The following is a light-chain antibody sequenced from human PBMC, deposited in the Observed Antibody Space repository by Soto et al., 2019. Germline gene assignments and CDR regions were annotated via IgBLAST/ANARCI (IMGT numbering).Light chain of an antibody. CDR2: LGS. CDR1: QRLRHSNGNTF. V-gene: IGKV2-28*01. Sequence: EIVMTQSPPSLTVTPGEPASISCSSSQRLRHSNGNTFLDWYLQKPGQSPQLLIYLGSNRASGVPDRVSGSEAGTDFTLKISRVEAEDVGVYYCMQALQTPYTFGQGTMVDIK. CDR3: MQALQTPYT. J-gene: IGKJ2*01.